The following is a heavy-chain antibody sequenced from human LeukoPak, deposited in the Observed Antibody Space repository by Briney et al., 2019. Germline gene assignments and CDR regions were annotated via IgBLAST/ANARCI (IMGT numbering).Heavy chain of an antibody. V-gene: IGHV3-21*01. CDR1: GFTFSSYS. J-gene: IGHJ4*02. CDR3: ARDDLYGSGSYYYFDY. Sequence: GGSLRLSCAASGFTFSSYSMNWVRQAPGKGLEWVSSISSSSSYIYYADSVKGRFTISRDNAKNSLYLQMNSLRAEDTAVYYCARDDLYGSGSYYYFDYGGQGTLVTVSS. D-gene: IGHD3-10*01. CDR2: ISSSSSYI.